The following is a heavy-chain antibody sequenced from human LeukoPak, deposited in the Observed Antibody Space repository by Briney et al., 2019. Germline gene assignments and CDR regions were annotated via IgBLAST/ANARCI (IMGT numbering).Heavy chain of an antibody. J-gene: IGHJ4*02. D-gene: IGHD3-22*01. Sequence: PGGSLRLSCAVSGFTFSSYGMSWVRQAPGKGLEWVSAISGSGGTTDYADSVKGRFTISRDNAKNSLYLQMNSLRAEDTAVYYCARSNYYDSPHWGQGTLVTVSS. CDR3: ARSNYYDSPH. V-gene: IGHV3-23*01. CDR2: ISGSGGTT. CDR1: GFTFSSYG.